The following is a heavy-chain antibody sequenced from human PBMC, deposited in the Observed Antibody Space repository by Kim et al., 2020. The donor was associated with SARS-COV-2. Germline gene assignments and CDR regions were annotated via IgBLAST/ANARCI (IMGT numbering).Heavy chain of an antibody. CDR3: ARDSAPAGPSVLAF. CDR2: ISYDGSNE. V-gene: IGHV3-33*05. Sequence: GGSLRLSCAASGFTFSTYGMHWVRQAPGKGLEWEAVISYDGSNEYYADSVRGRFTISRDISKNTLYLQMNSLRAEDTAVYYCARDSAPAGPSVLAFWGQG. D-gene: IGHD6-13*01. CDR1: GFTFSTYG. J-gene: IGHJ1*01.